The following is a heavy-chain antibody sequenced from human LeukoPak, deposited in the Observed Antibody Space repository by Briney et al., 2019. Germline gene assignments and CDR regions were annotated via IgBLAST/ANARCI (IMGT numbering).Heavy chain of an antibody. CDR2: INPNSGGT. CDR3: ARFRHVAVAGTPHFDL. D-gene: IGHD6-19*01. CDR1: GHTFTDYH. Sequence: ASVKVSCKASGHTFTDYHIHWVRQAPGQGLEWMGWINPNSGGTNYAEKFHGRVTVTRDTSITTAYMELSGLRSADTAVYYCARFRHVAVAGTPHFDLWGQGTLVTVSS. J-gene: IGHJ4*02. V-gene: IGHV1-2*02.